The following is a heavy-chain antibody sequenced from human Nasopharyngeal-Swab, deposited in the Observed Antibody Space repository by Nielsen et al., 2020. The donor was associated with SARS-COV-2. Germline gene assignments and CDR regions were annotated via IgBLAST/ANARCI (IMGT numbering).Heavy chain of an antibody. V-gene: IGHV1-18*01. CDR3: ARAPDSSSWYISIDWFDP. Sequence: WVRQAPGRGLEWLGWISAYNGNTNYAQKLQGRVTMTTDTYTSRAYMELRSLRSDDTAVYYCARAPDSSSWYISIDWFDPWGQGTLVTGLL. CDR2: ISAYNGNT. D-gene: IGHD6-13*01. J-gene: IGHJ5*02.